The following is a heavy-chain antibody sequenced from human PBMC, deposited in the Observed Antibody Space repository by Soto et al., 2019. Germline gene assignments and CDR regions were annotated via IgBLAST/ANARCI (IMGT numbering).Heavy chain of an antibody. CDR3: ARMATFGSLNWFDP. CDR2: MNPGSGDT. D-gene: IGHD3-16*01. J-gene: IGHJ5*02. V-gene: IGHV1-8*01. Sequence: ASVKVSCKASGYSFTNNDVGWVRQATGQGLEWMGWMNPGSGDTGYAQKFQGRVTMTRDISIATAYMELSSLRSDDTAIYYCARMATFGSLNWFDPWGQGTLVTVSS. CDR1: GYSFTNND.